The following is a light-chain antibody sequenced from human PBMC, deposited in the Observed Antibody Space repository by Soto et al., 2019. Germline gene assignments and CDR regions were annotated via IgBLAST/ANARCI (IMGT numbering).Light chain of an antibody. CDR3: QQYGGSPET. Sequence: EIVLTQSPVTLSLSPGERATLSCRARQSLNTIYLAWYQQKPGQAPRLVIYNASRRATGIPDRFSGSGSGTDFTLTISGLEPEDFATYYCQQYGGSPETFGQGTKVEIK. V-gene: IGKV3-20*01. CDR1: QSLNTIY. CDR2: NAS. J-gene: IGKJ1*01.